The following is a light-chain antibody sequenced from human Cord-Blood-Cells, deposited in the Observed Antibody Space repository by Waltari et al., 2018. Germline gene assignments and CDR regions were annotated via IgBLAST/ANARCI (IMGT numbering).Light chain of an antibody. CDR1: SREYVGYND. CDR3: SSYTSSSTYVV. V-gene: IGLV2-14*01. CDR2: DVS. J-gene: IGLJ2*01. Sequence: QSALTQPASASRSPGQPISISCTGTSREYVGYNDVSWYQQHPGKAPKLMIYDVSNRPSGVSNRFSASKSGNTASLTISGLQAEDEADYYCSSYTSSSTYVVFGGGTKLTVL.